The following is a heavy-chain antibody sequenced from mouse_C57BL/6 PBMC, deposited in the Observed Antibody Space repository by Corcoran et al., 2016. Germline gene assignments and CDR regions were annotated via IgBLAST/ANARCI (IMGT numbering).Heavy chain of an antibody. Sequence: QVQLQQSGAELVRPGTSVKMSCKASGYTFTNYWIGWAKQRPGHGLEWIGDIYPGGGYTNYNEKFKGKATLTADKSSSTAYMQFSSLTSEDSAIYYCARSAQAPYYAMDYWGQGTSVTVSS. CDR1: GYTFTNYW. CDR3: ARSAQAPYYAMDY. V-gene: IGHV1-63*01. CDR2: IYPGGGYT. D-gene: IGHD3-2*02. J-gene: IGHJ4*01.